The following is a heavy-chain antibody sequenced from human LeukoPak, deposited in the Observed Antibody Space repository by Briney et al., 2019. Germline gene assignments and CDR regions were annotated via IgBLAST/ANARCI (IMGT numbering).Heavy chain of an antibody. CDR1: GVSVSSGSYY. V-gene: IGHV4-61*01. CDR2: IYYSGST. Sequence: SETLSLTCTVSGVSVSSGSYYWSWIRQPPGKGLEWIGYIYYSGSTNYNPSLKSRVTISVDTSKNQFSLKLSSVTAADTAVYYCAREDCSGGSCYSLLNAFDIWGQGTMVTVSS. D-gene: IGHD2-15*01. CDR3: AREDCSGGSCYSLLNAFDI. J-gene: IGHJ3*02.